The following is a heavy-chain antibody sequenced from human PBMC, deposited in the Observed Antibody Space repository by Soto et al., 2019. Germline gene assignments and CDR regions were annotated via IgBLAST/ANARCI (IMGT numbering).Heavy chain of an antibody. D-gene: IGHD2-8*01. CDR3: ARDDDRPDNGLDM. V-gene: IGHV3-33*05. J-gene: IGHJ3*02. CDR1: GFTFSNYG. CDR2: IINDGSDE. Sequence: ESGGGVVQPGRSLRLSCAASGFTFSNYGMHWVRQAPGKGLEWLAVIINDGSDEKYGDSVKGRVTISRDNSKNTLYLLINSLGDEATDVYYCARDDDRPDNGLDMWGQGTVVTVSS.